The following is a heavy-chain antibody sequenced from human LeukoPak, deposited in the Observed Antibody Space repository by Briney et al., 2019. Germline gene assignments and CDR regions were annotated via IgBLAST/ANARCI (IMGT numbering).Heavy chain of an antibody. CDR3: ARDLTGDQFFDP. V-gene: IGHV4-31*03. D-gene: IGHD7-27*01. Sequence: PSQTLSLTCNVSGSSISNDGYYWSWIRQHPGKGLEWLGYIYYSGSTYYNPSLKSRVTLSVDTSKSQFSLRLSSVTAADTAVYYCARDLTGDQFFDPWGQATLVTVSS. CDR1: GSSISNDGYY. CDR2: IYYSGST. J-gene: IGHJ5*02.